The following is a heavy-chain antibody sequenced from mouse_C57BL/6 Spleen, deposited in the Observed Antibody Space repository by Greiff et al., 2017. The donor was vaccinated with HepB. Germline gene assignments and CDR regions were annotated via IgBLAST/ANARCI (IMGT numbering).Heavy chain of an antibody. CDR3: ASKEAMDY. J-gene: IGHJ4*01. D-gene: IGHD1-3*01. Sequence: VMLVESGAELVKPGASVKISCKASGYAFSSYWMNWVKQRPGKGLEWIGQIYPGDGDTNYNGKFKGKATLTADKSSSTAYMQLSSLTSEDSAVYFCASKEAMDYWGQGTSVTVSS. V-gene: IGHV1-80*01. CDR1: GYAFSSYW. CDR2: IYPGDGDT.